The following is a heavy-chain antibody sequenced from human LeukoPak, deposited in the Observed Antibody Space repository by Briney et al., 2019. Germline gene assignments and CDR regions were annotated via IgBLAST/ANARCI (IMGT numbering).Heavy chain of an antibody. CDR1: GFTFSNVW. Sequence: GESLGLPCAASGFTFSNVWMSWVRQVPGKGLEWVGRIRRKTDGETTDHAAPVKGRFTISRDDSKNTLYLQMNSLKTEDTAVYYCVTDLVIKGYFDYWGQGALVTVSS. V-gene: IGHV3-15*01. CDR3: VTDLVIKGYFDY. D-gene: IGHD2-21*01. J-gene: IGHJ4*02. CDR2: IRRKTDGETT.